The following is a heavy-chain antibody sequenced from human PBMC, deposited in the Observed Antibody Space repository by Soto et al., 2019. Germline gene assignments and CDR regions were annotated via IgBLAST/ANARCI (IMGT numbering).Heavy chain of an antibody. CDR1: GGSISSYY. V-gene: IGHV4-4*07. J-gene: IGHJ6*02. CDR3: AGDYYGSGRDYYGMDV. Sequence: PSETLSLTCTVSGGSISSYYWSWIRQPAGKGLEWIGRIYTSGSTNYNPSLKSRVTMSVDTSKNQFSLKLSSATAADTAVYYCAGDYYGSGRDYYGMDVWGQGTTVTVSS. D-gene: IGHD3-10*01. CDR2: IYTSGST.